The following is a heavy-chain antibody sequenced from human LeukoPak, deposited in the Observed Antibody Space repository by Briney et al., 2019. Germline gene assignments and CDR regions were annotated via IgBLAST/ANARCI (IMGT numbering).Heavy chain of an antibody. CDR3: ARDIPGMDV. CDR2: INTNIGNP. J-gene: IGHJ6*02. Sequence: WINTNIGNPTYAQGFTGRFVFSLDTSVSTAYLQISSLKAEDTAVYYCARDIPGMDVWGQGTTVTVSS. V-gene: IGHV7-4-1*02.